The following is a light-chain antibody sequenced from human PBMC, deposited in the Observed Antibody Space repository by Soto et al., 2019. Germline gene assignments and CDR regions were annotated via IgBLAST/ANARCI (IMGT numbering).Light chain of an antibody. CDR1: QSVNSN. CDR3: QQYKNWPT. J-gene: IGKJ1*01. CDR2: GAS. V-gene: IGKV3-15*01. Sequence: EIVMTQSPATLSVSPGERATLSCRASQSVNSNLAWYQQKPGQAPRLLIYGASTRATGVPARFSGSGSGTEFTLTVSSLQSEDVAVYFCQQYKNWPTFGQGTKVEIK.